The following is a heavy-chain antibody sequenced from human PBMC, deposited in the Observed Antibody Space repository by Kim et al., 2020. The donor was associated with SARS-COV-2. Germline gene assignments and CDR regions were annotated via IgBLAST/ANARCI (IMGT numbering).Heavy chain of an antibody. D-gene: IGHD3-10*01. Sequence: GGSLRLSCAASGFTFSSYAMSWVRQAPGKGLEWVSAISGSGGSTYYADSVKGRFTISRDNSKNTLYLQMNSLRAEDTAVYYCAKDFGRARGGSGSYYPHSDCYWGQGTLVTVSS. V-gene: IGHV3-23*01. CDR3: AKDFGRARGGSGSYYPHSDCY. CDR2: ISGSGGST. CDR1: GFTFSSYA. J-gene: IGHJ4*02.